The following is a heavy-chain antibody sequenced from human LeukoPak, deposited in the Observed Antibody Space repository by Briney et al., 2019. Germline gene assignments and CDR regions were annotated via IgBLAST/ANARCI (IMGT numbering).Heavy chain of an antibody. CDR2: ITSDGSST. J-gene: IGHJ4*02. Sequence: PGGSLRLSCAASGFTFSNYWMHWVRHAPGKGLVWVSRITSDGSSTSYADSVKGRFTISRDNAKNTLYLQMNSLRAEDTAVYYCVREGSYVFDYWGQGTLVTVSS. CDR3: VREGSYVFDY. D-gene: IGHD3-16*01. V-gene: IGHV3-74*01. CDR1: GFTFSNYW.